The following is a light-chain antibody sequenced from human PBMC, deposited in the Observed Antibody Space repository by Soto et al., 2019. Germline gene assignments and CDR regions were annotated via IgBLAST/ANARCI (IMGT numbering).Light chain of an antibody. Sequence: IQLAQSPSSLSASIGDRVTITCRASQGISSFLAWYQQKPGKAPKLLIYAASTLQSGIPSRFSGSGSGTDFTLTLSSLQPEYFATYYCQQLNIDSYPITFGQGTRLEIK. CDR1: QGISSF. CDR2: AAS. V-gene: IGKV1-9*01. J-gene: IGKJ5*01. CDR3: QQLNIDSYPIT.